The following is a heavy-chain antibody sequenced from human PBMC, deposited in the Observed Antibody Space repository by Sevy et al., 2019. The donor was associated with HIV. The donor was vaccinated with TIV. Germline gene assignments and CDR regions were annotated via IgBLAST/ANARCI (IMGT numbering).Heavy chain of an antibody. D-gene: IGHD1-26*01. CDR2: ISYDGNYR. J-gene: IGHJ6*02. V-gene: IGHV3-30*18. Sequence: GGSLRLSCTASGFTFSTYDIHWVRQAPGKGLEWVAIISYDGNYRYYSDSVRGRFSMSRDNSKNTAYLQMSGLSVEDTAVYYCAKNRPPGGSYFSRHGMDVWGRGTTVTDSS. CDR1: GFTFSTYD. CDR3: AKNRPPGGSYFSRHGMDV.